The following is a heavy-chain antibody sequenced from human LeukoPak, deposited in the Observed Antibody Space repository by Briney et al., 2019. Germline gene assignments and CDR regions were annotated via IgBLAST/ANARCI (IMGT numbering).Heavy chain of an antibody. CDR1: GYTFTGYY. CDR2: INPNSGGT. V-gene: IGHV1-2*02. CDR3: ARDEYSSSLWGYYYYMDV. J-gene: IGHJ6*03. D-gene: IGHD6-6*01. Sequence: ASVKVPCKASGYTFTGYYMHWVRQAPGQGLEWMGWINPNSGGTNYAQKFQGRVTMTRDTSISTAYMELSRLRSDDTAVYYCARDEYSSSLWGYYYYMDVWGKGTTVTVSS.